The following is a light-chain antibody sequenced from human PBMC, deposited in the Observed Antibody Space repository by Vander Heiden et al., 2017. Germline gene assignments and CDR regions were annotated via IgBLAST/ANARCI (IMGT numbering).Light chain of an antibody. CDR2: GVS. CDR1: QSLVHSNGNTF. V-gene: IGKV2-30*02. Sequence: DVVMTQSPVSLPVTLGQPASISCRSSQSLVHSNGNTFLGWFQQKPGQSPRRLIYGVSTRDSGVPDRFSGSGSGTDFTLKISRVEAEDVGVYYCMQGTHSPLTFGEGTKVEIK. J-gene: IGKJ4*01. CDR3: MQGTHSPLT.